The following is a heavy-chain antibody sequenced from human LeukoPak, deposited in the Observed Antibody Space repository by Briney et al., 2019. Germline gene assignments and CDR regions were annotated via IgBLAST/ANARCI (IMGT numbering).Heavy chain of an antibody. J-gene: IGHJ4*02. CDR2: IIPIFGTA. CDR3: ARVRDGYSHFDY. V-gene: IGHV1-69*13. CDR1: GGTFSSYA. D-gene: IGHD5-24*01. Sequence: ASVKVSCKASGGTFSSYAISWVRQAPGQGLEWMGGIIPIFGTANYAQKFQGRVMITADESTSTAYMELSSLRSEDTAVYYCARVRDGYSHFDYWGQGTLVTVSS.